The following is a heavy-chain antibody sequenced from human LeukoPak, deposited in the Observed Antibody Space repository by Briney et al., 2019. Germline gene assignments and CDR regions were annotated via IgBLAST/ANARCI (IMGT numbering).Heavy chain of an antibody. V-gene: IGHV3-11*04. Sequence: GGSLRLSCAASGFTFSDYYMSWIRQAPGKGLEWVSYISSSGSTIYYADSVKGRCTISRDNAKKSLYLEINSLRADDTAVYYCARDPESSSFDLWGRGALVTVSS. D-gene: IGHD6-13*01. CDR3: ARDPESSSFDL. CDR1: GFTFSDYY. J-gene: IGHJ4*02. CDR2: ISSSGSTI.